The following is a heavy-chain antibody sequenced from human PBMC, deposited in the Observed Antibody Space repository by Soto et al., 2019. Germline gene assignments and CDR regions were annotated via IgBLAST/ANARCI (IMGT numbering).Heavy chain of an antibody. CDR1: GGTFSSYT. CDR2: IIPILGIA. CDR3: ARTPSSSSWSNPSGNWFDP. Sequence: QVQLVQSGAEVKKPGSSVKVSCKASGGTFSSYTISWVRQAPGQGLEWMGRIIPILGIANYAQKFQGRVTITADKSTSTAYMELSSLRSEDTAVYYCARTPSSSSWSNPSGNWFDPWGQGTLVTVSS. D-gene: IGHD6-13*01. J-gene: IGHJ5*02. V-gene: IGHV1-69*02.